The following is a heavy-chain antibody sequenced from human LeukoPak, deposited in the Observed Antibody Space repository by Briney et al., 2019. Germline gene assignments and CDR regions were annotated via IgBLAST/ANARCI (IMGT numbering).Heavy chain of an antibody. J-gene: IGHJ6*03. V-gene: IGHV4-38-2*02. Sequence: SETLSLTCTVSGYFIRSGFYWGWIRQPPGKGLEWIGEINHSGSTNYNPSLKSRVTISVDTSKNQFSLKLSSVTAADTAVYYCARVLTARPYYYYYMDVWGKGTTVTVSS. D-gene: IGHD6-6*01. CDR3: ARVLTARPYYYYYMDV. CDR2: INHSGST. CDR1: GYFIRSGFY.